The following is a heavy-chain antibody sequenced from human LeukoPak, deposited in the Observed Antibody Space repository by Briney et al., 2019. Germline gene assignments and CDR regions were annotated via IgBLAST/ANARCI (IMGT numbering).Heavy chain of an antibody. Sequence: ASVKVSCKASGYTFTGFYIHWVRQAPGQGPEWMGWINPKNGGTNYAQDFQGRVTMTTDTSINTAYMELSWLRSDDTAVYYCARDRIGVAGTAPEYWGQGTLVTVSS. D-gene: IGHD6-19*01. CDR1: GYTFTGFY. V-gene: IGHV1-2*02. CDR3: ARDRIGVAGTAPEY. J-gene: IGHJ4*02. CDR2: INPKNGGT.